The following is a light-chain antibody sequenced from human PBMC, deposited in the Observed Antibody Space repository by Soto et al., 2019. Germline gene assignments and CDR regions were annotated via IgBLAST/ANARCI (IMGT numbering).Light chain of an antibody. V-gene: IGKV3-20*01. J-gene: IGKJ1*01. Sequence: SQSVSSSYLAWYQQKPGQAPRLLIYGASSRATGIPDRFIGIESGTDFALAISCRHPCEFATYICQRYSDAAGAFSQGTKVDI. CDR2: GAS. CDR3: QRYSDAAGA. CDR1: QSVSSSY.